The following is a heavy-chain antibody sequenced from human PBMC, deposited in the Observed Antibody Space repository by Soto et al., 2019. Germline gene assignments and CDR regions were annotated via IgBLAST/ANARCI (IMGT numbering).Heavy chain of an antibody. J-gene: IGHJ3*02. V-gene: IGHV3-49*03. CDR3: TREDRYYDYVWGSYLTDAFDI. CDR2: IRSKAYGGTT. Sequence: LRLSCTASGFTFGDYAMSWFRQAPGKGLEWVGFIRSKAYGGTTEYAASVKGRFTISRDDSKSIAYLQMNSLKTEDTAVYYCTREDRYYDYVWGSYLTDAFDIWGQGTMVTVSS. CDR1: GFTFGDYA. D-gene: IGHD3-16*02.